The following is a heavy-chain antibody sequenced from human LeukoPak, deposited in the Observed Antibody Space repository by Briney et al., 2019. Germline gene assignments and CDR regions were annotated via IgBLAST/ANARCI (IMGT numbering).Heavy chain of an antibody. Sequence: GGSLRLSCAVSGITLSNYGMSWVRQAPGKGLEWVSAISGSGGSTYYADSVKGRFTISRDNSKNTLYLQMNSLRAEDTAVYYCAKDPTYYYDSSGYYSWFDPWGQGTLVTVSS. J-gene: IGHJ5*02. CDR3: AKDPTYYYDSSGYYSWFDP. CDR1: GITLSNYG. CDR2: ISGSGGST. D-gene: IGHD3-22*01. V-gene: IGHV3-23*01.